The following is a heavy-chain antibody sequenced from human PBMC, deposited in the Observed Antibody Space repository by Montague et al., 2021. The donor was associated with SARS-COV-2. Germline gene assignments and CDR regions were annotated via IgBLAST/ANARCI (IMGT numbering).Heavy chain of an antibody. V-gene: IGHV4-34*01. CDR1: GGSFGDDH. J-gene: IGHJ4*02. CDR3: ARGHLSVSMIVVIFTSASYYFDY. Sequence: SETLSLTCGVYGGSFGDDHWSWMRQPPGKGLEWIGDIKQSGSTNYNPSLKSRVTISVDTSRNQFSLKLTSVTAADTAVYFCARGHLSVSMIVVIFTSASYYFDYWGQGALVTVSS. CDR2: IKQSGST. D-gene: IGHD3-22*01.